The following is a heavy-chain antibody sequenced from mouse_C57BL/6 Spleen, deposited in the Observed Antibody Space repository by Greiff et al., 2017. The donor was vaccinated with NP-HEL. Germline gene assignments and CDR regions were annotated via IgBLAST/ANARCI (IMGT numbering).Heavy chain of an antibody. CDR3: AREDYYGSDGFAY. Sequence: QVQLQQSGAELVKPGASVKLSCKASGYTFTSYWMHWVKQRPGRGLVWIGRIDPNRGGTKYNEKFKSKATLTVDKPSSTAYMQLSSLTSEDSAVYYCAREDYYGSDGFAYWGQGTLVTVSA. CDR1: GYTFTSYW. V-gene: IGHV1-72*01. J-gene: IGHJ3*01. CDR2: IDPNRGGT. D-gene: IGHD1-1*01.